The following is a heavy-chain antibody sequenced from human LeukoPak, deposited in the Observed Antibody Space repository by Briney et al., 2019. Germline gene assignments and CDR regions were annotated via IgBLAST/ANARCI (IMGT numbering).Heavy chain of an antibody. CDR2: INTYTGNT. CDR3: ARGGLFYYDTSGVYYFDY. Sequence: ASEKVSSKASGYTFTNYAITWVRQAPGQGLEWMGWINTYTGNTNYAQKLQDRVTMTTDTSTSTAYMELRSLRSDDTAVFFCARGGLFYYDTSGVYYFDYWGQGTLVTVSS. D-gene: IGHD3-22*01. J-gene: IGHJ4*02. CDR1: GYTFTNYA. V-gene: IGHV1-18*01.